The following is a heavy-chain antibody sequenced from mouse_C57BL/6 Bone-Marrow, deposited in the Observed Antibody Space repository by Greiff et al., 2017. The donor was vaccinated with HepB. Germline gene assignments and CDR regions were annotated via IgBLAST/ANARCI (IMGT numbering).Heavy chain of an antibody. CDR1: GFNIKDDY. J-gene: IGHJ2*01. V-gene: IGHV14-4*01. D-gene: IGHD2-5*01. Sequence: VQLKQSGAELVRPGASVKLSCTASGFNIKDDYMHWVKQRPEQGLEWIGWIDPENGDTEYASKFQGKATITADTSSNTAYLQLSSLTSEDTAVYYCTTSSNPSDYWGQGTTLTVSS. CDR2: IDPENGDT. CDR3: TTSSNPSDY.